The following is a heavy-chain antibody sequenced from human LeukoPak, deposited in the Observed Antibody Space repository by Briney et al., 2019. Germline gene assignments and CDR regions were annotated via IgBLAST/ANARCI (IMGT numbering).Heavy chain of an antibody. CDR1: GDSMSSSTYC. V-gene: IGHV4-39*01. CDR3: ARPLVGTARID. CDR2: IFYGGRT. J-gene: IGHJ4*02. D-gene: IGHD5-18*01. Sequence: AETLSLTCTVSGDSMSSSTYCWAWIRQPPGKGLEWIGSIFYGGRTYYNPSLKSRVTISTDTSKNQFSLKLTSVTAADTAVYYCARPLVGTARIDWGQGTLVPVSS.